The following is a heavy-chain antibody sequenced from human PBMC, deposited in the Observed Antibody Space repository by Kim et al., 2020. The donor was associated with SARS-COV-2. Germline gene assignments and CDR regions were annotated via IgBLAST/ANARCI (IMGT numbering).Heavy chain of an antibody. CDR3: SRGARGSTMIVVVPLYYYYMDV. CDR2: RNPNIGNT. V-gene: IGHV1-8*01. J-gene: IGHJ6*03. Sequence: ASVKVSCKASGYTFTSYDINWVRQATGQGLEWMGWRNPNIGNTVYAQKFQGRVTITRNTSISTAYMELSSLRSDDTAVYYCSRGARGSTMIVVVPLYYYYMDVWGKGTTVTVSS. D-gene: IGHD3-22*01. CDR1: GYTFTSYD.